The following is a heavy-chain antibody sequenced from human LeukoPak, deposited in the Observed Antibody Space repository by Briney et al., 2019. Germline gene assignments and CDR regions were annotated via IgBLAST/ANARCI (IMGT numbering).Heavy chain of an antibody. CDR2: INHSGST. Sequence: PSETLSLTCAVYGGSFSGYYWSWIRQPPGKGLEWIGEINHSGSTNYNPSLKSRVTISVDTSKNQFSLKLSSVTAADTAVYYCAREVRWYPNQYYFDYWGQGTLVTVSS. CDR1: GGSFSGYY. J-gene: IGHJ4*02. D-gene: IGHD4-23*01. V-gene: IGHV4-34*01. CDR3: AREVRWYPNQYYFDY.